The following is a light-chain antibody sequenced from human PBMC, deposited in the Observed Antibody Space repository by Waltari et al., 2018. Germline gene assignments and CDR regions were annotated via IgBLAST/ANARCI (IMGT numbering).Light chain of an antibody. Sequence: HSALTQPCSVSGSPGQSVTISCTGTSSDFGGFNYFPWYQQHPGHAPKSVIYDVSGRPSGVPDRFSGSKSGNTATLTISGLQAEDEGDYFCASWAGDSVRFGGGTKVTVL. J-gene: IGLJ2*01. CDR1: SSDFGGFNY. CDR3: ASWAGDSVR. V-gene: IGLV2-11*01. CDR2: DVS.